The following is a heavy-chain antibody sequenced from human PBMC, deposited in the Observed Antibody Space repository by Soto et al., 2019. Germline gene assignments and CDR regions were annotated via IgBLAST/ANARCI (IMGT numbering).Heavy chain of an antibody. V-gene: IGHV4-59*01. D-gene: IGHD4-17*01. CDR1: GSSISSFY. CDR3: SRVGGYYGDYPNFDY. Sequence: PSATLSLTCIVSGSSISSFYWSWLRQPPGKGLEWIGNIYYSGSTNYNPSLKSRVTISVDTAKKQFSLRLYSVTAADTAVYYCSRVGGYYGDYPNFDYWGQGARVTVSS. J-gene: IGHJ4*02. CDR2: IYYSGST.